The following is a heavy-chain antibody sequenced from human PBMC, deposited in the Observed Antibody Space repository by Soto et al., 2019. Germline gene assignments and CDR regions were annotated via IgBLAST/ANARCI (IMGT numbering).Heavy chain of an antibody. Sequence: GSLRLSCAAPGFTFSSYSMNWVRQAPGKGLEWVSYISSSSSTIYYADSVKGRFTISRDNAKNSLYLQMNSLRDEDTAVYYCARVLGLRYFDWVYGMDVWGQGTTVTVSS. V-gene: IGHV3-48*02. CDR1: GFTFSSYS. CDR3: ARVLGLRYFDWVYGMDV. J-gene: IGHJ6*02. D-gene: IGHD3-9*01. CDR2: ISSSSSTI.